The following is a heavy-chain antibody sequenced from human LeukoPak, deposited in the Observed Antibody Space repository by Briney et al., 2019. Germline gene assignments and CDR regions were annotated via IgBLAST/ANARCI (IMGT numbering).Heavy chain of an antibody. D-gene: IGHD4-17*01. CDR1: GGSFSGYY. CDR2: INHSGSA. CDR3: ARGQGTVTTH. J-gene: IGHJ4*02. V-gene: IGHV4-34*01. Sequence: ASETLSLACAVSGGSFSGYYWTWIRQPPGKGLEWIGEINHSGSANYNPSLKSRVTISLDTSKNQFSLKLTSVTAADTAVYYCARGQGTVTTHWGQGTLVTVSS.